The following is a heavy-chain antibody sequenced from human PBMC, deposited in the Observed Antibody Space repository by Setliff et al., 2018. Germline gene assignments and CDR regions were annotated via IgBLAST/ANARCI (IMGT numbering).Heavy chain of an antibody. D-gene: IGHD3-3*01. J-gene: IGHJ6*03. CDR1: GDTSTTYA. V-gene: IGHV1-3*01. Sequence: ASVKVSCKASGDTSTTYAIHWVRQAPGQGLEWMGWINAGNGNIRYSQNFQGRVTITRDTSASTAYMELSRLTYEDTAVYYCARDDDDFYSGYPYMDVWGKGTMVTVSS. CDR3: ARDDDDFYSGYPYMDV. CDR2: INAGNGNI.